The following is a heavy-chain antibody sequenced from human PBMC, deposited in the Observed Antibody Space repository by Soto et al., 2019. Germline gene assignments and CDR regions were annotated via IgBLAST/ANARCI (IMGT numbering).Heavy chain of an antibody. CDR2: ITSDGKSK. CDR3: ARESGDWPLNWFDP. CDR1: GFTFSNHW. D-gene: IGHD2-21*02. V-gene: IGHV3-74*01. J-gene: IGHJ5*02. Sequence: VHLVESGGGLVQPGGSLRLSCAASGFTFSNHWMHWVRQRPGEGLVWVSRITSDGKSKAYAESVKGRFAISRDNAKNTLYRQMNGLTAEDTAVYYCARESGDWPLNWFDPWGQGTLVTVSS.